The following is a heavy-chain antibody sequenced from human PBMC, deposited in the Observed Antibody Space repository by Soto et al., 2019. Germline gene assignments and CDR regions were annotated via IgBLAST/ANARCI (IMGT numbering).Heavy chain of an antibody. CDR2: VKSDGSAT. CDR3: QRRYYDLGTQHDY. V-gene: IGHV3-74*01. D-gene: IGHD3-10*01. Sequence: EVQLVESGGDLVQPGGSLRLSCAASGLTISSYWMHWVRHAPGKGLGWVSKVKSDGSATAYADSVKGRFTISRDNAKNTLYRQMNSLRAEDTAVYYCQRRYYDLGTQHDYWGQGTLVTVSS. J-gene: IGHJ4*02. CDR1: GLTISSYW.